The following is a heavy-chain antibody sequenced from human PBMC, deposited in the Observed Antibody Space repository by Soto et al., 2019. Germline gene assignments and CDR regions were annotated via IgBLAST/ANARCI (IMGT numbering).Heavy chain of an antibody. D-gene: IGHD4-17*01. CDR3: AKDQKRSTTVSDFDY. V-gene: IGHV3-30*18. Sequence: GGSLRLSCAASGFTFSSYGMHWVRQAPGKGLEWVAVISYDGSNKYYADSVKGRFTISRDNSKNTLYLQMNSLRAEDTAVYYCAKDQKRSTTVSDFDYWGQGTLVTVSS. CDR1: GFTFSSYG. J-gene: IGHJ4*02. CDR2: ISYDGSNK.